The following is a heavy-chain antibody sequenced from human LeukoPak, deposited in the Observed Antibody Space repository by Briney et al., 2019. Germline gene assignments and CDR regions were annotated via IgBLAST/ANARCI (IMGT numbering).Heavy chain of an antibody. CDR3: AKSDHGFWTGYKR. V-gene: IGHV3-23*01. CDR1: GFTFSSYA. D-gene: IGHD3/OR15-3a*01. Sequence: PGGSLGLSCAASGFTFSSYAMSWVRQAPGKGLEWVSAITASGDSTYYVDSVKGRFTISRDNSKNTLYLQMNSPRADDTAVYYCAKSDHGFWTGYKRWGQGTLVTVSS. CDR2: ITASGDST. J-gene: IGHJ4*02.